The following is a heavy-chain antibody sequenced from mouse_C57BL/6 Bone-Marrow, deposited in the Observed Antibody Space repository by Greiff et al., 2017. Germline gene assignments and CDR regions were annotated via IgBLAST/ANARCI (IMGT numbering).Heavy chain of an antibody. V-gene: IGHV5-17*01. CDR2: ISSGSGTI. Sequence: DVKLVESGGGLVKPGGSLKLSCAASGFTFSDYGMHWVRQAPEKGLEWVAYISSGSGTIYYADTVKGRFTISRDHAKNTLFLQMTSRRSEDTAMYYCARNYSNYEALTYWGQGTLVTVSA. D-gene: IGHD2-5*01. J-gene: IGHJ3*01. CDR3: ARNYSNYEALTY. CDR1: GFTFSDYG.